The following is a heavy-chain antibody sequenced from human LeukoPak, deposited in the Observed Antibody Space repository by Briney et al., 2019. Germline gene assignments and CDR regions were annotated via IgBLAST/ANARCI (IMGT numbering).Heavy chain of an antibody. D-gene: IGHD2-15*01. V-gene: IGHV1-69*01. CDR2: IIPIFGTA. CDR1: GGTLSSYA. Sequence: GSSVKVSCKASGGTLSSYAISWVRQAPGQGLEWMGGIIPIFGTANYAQKFQGRVTITADESTSTAYMELSSLRSEDTAVYYCARSGYCSGGSCYDYYGMDVWGKGTTVTVSS. J-gene: IGHJ6*04. CDR3: ARSGYCSGGSCYDYYGMDV.